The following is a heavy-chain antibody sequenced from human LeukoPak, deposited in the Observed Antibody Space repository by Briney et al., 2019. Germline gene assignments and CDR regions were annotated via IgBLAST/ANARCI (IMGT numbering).Heavy chain of an antibody. CDR1: GGSISRYY. CDR2: ISYTGST. CDR3: AREGHYYDSRGYSSWFDP. Sequence: SETLSLTCTVSGGSISRYYWSWIRQPPGKGLEWIGYISYTGSTTYNSSLKSRVTISLDTSQNQFSLKLTSVTPADTAVYYCAREGHYYDSRGYSSWFDPWGQGTLVTVSS. J-gene: IGHJ5*02. D-gene: IGHD3-22*01. V-gene: IGHV4-59*01.